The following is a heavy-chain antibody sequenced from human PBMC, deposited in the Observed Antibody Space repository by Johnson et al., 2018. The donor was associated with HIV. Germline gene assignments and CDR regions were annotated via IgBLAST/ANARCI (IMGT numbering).Heavy chain of an antibody. CDR3: ARVLKWFYSSGLCGAFEI. CDR2: ISYDGNNK. CDR1: GFTFSSYA. J-gene: IGHJ3*02. D-gene: IGHD6-19*01. V-gene: IGHV3-30*04. Sequence: QVQLVESGGGVVQPGRSLRLSCAASGFTFSSYAMHWVRQAPGKGLEWVAIISYDGNNKYYTDSVKGRFTISRDNSKNTLYLQMNSLRAEDTALYYCARVLKWFYSSGLCGAFEIWGQGTVVTVSS.